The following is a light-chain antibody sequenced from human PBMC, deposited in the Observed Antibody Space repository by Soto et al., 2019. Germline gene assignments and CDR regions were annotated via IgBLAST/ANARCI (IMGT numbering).Light chain of an antibody. V-gene: IGLV2-14*01. J-gene: IGLJ1*01. CDR3: CSYTRGGTLI. CDR1: SSDIGDYNY. CDR2: DVS. Sequence: QSALTQPASGSGSPGQSITISCVGTSSDIGDYNYVSWYQQHPGKVPKVIIFDVSNRPSGVSYRFSGTKSGNTASLTVSGLQAEDEAHYYCCSYTRGGTLIFGTGTKVTVL.